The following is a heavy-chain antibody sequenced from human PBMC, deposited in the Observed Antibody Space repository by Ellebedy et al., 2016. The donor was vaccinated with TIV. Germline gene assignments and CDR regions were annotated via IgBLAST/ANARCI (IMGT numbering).Heavy chain of an antibody. D-gene: IGHD3-22*01. V-gene: IGHV3-11*01. CDR1: GFTFSDYY. CDR3: ASSSYYDSSGYYGDAFDI. J-gene: IGHJ3*02. CDR2: ISSSGSTI. Sequence: GEFLKISCAASGFTFSDYYMSWIRQAPGKGLEWVSYISSSGSTIYYADSVKGRFTISRDNAKNSLYLQMNSLRAEDTAVYYCASSSYYDSSGYYGDAFDIWGQGTMVTVSS.